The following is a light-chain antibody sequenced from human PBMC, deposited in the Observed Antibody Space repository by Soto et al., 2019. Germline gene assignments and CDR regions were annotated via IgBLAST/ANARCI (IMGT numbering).Light chain of an antibody. V-gene: IGLV4-69*01. CDR3: QTWGAGTLV. CDR2: VNSDGSH. CDR1: SGHRSYA. Sequence: QLVLTQSPSASASLGASVKLTCTLSSGHRSYAIAWLQHQPQKGPRYLMKVNSDGSHSKGAGIPDRFSGSSSGAERYLTISSLQSDGEADYYCQTWGAGTLVFGGGTKLTVL. J-gene: IGLJ2*01.